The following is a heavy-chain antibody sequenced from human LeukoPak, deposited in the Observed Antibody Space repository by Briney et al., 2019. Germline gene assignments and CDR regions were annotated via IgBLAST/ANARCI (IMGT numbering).Heavy chain of an antibody. V-gene: IGHV3-23*01. CDR2: ISGSGGST. CDR3: AKDTEYYDILTGSEYYFDY. CDR1: GFTFSSYA. D-gene: IGHD3-9*01. Sequence: GGSLRLSCAASGFTFSSYAMSWVRQAPGKGLEWVSAISGSGGSTYYADSVKGRFTISRDNSKNTLYLQMNSLRAEDTAVYYCAKDTEYYDILTGSEYYFDYRGQGTLVTVSS. J-gene: IGHJ4*02.